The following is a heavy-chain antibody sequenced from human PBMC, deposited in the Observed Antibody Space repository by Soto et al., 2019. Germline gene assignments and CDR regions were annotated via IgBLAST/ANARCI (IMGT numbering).Heavy chain of an antibody. CDR1: GGTFSSYA. V-gene: IGHV1-69*13. D-gene: IGHD3-3*01. CDR3: ARGYDFWSGYSPSGTHYYYYGMDV. CDR2: IIPIFGTA. J-gene: IGHJ6*02. Sequence: ASVKFSCKASGGTFSSYAISWVRQAPGQGLEWMGGIIPIFGTANYAQKFQGRVTITADESTSTAYMELSSLRSEDTAVYYCARGYDFWSGYSPSGTHYYYYGMDVWGQGTTVTVSS.